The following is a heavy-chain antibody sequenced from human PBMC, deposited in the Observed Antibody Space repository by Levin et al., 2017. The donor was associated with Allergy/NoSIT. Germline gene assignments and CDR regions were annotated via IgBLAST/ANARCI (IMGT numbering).Heavy chain of an antibody. D-gene: IGHD6-13*01. CDR1: GFTFSSYA. Sequence: GGSLRLSCAASGFTFSSYAMRWVRQAPGKGLEWVSAISGSGGSTYYADSVKGRFTISRDNSKNTLYLQMNSLRAEDTAIYYCAKEGGRAEAGTGGFGYYYYGLDVWGQGTTVTVSS. CDR3: AKEGGRAEAGTGGFGYYYYGLDV. CDR2: ISGSGGST. J-gene: IGHJ6*02. V-gene: IGHV3-23*01.